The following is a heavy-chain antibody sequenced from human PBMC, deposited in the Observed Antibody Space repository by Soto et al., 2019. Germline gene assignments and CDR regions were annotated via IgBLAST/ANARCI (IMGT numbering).Heavy chain of an antibody. CDR2: ISGSGGST. J-gene: IGHJ5*02. V-gene: IGHV3-23*01. CDR1: LSTFSSYA. CDR3: AKGRNWFDP. Sequence: GLSLRLFRSAALSTFSSYAMSWFRQAPGKGLEWVSAISGSGGSTYYADSVKGRFTISRDNSKNTLYLQMNSLRAEDTAVYYCAKGRNWFDPWGQGTLVTVSS.